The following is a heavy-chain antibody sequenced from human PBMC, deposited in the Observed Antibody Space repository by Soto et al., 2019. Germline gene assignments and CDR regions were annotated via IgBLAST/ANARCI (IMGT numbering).Heavy chain of an antibody. CDR1: GFTFSSYG. D-gene: IGHD3-10*01. Sequence: QVQLVESGGGVVQPGRSLRLSCAASGFTFSSYGMHWVRQAPGKGLEWVAVISYDGSNKYYADSVKGRFTISRDNSKNTLYLQMNSLRAGDTAVYYCARGGTAYYYYYGIDVWGQGTTVTVSS. CDR2: ISYDGSNK. V-gene: IGHV3-30*03. CDR3: ARGGTAYYYYYGIDV. J-gene: IGHJ6*02.